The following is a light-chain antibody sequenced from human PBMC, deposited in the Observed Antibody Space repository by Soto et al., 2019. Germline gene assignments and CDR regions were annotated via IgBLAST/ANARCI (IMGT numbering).Light chain of an antibody. CDR2: DVS. Sequence: EIVLTQSPATLSLSPGERATLSCRASQNIGRYLAWYQQTPGQVPRLLIYDVSDRATCIPARFSGSGSGTDFTLTISSLEPEDFAVYFCQQRMSWPLTFGGGTKVESK. CDR1: QNIGRY. V-gene: IGKV3-11*01. J-gene: IGKJ4*01. CDR3: QQRMSWPLT.